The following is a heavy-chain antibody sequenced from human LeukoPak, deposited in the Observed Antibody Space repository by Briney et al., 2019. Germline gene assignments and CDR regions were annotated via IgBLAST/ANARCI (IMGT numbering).Heavy chain of an antibody. V-gene: IGHV3-11*01. Sequence: KSGGSLRLSCAASGFTFSEYYITWIRQAPGKGLEWVSHISSSGRLMQYADSVRGRFTITRDNAQNFMSLQMNNLKPEDTAVYYCARDTNNGLDVWGRGTTVTVS. CDR1: GFTFSEYY. D-gene: IGHD1-14*01. J-gene: IGHJ6*02. CDR2: ISSSGRLM. CDR3: ARDTNNGLDV.